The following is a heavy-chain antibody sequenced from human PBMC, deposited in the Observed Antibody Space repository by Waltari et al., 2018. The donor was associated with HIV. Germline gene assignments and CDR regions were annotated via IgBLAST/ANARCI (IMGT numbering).Heavy chain of an antibody. D-gene: IGHD2-21*01. CDR3: ARGRSWWRSAVDY. V-gene: IGHV4-61*08. J-gene: IGHJ4*02. CDR1: GDPVSSGGYD. Sequence: QVQLQESGPGLVKPSETLSLTCTVNGDPVSSGGYDWGWIRQAPGKGLEWIGYIHNSGTANHNHSLKSRVTISEYTSNNQFSLKLNTVTATDTALYYCARGRSWWRSAVDYWGQGTLVTVSS. CDR2: IHNSGTA.